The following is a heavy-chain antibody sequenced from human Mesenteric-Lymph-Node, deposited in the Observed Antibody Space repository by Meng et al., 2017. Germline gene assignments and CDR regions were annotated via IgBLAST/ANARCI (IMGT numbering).Heavy chain of an antibody. CDR2: IYHSGST. CDR1: GGSISSGYY. V-gene: IGHV4-38-2*02. J-gene: IGHJ4*02. CDR3: ARVRVDWYYFDY. D-gene: IGHD3-9*01. Sequence: SETLSLTCTVSGGSISSGYYWGWIRQPPGKGLEWIGSIYHSGSTYYNPSLKSRVTISVDTSKNQFSLKLSSVTAADTAVYYCARVRVDWYYFDYWGQGTLVTVSS.